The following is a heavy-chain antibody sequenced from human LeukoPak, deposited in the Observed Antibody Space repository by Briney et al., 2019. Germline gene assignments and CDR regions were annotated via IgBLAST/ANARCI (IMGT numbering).Heavy chain of an antibody. CDR3: ASTNYSSSLPLP. CDR1: VFTFSSYA. Sequence: GGALRLSCAASVFTFSSYAMSWVRQAPWKGLEWVSAISGSGGSTYIAHSVKGRFTISRDNSQNTLYLQMNSVRAEDTAVYYCASTNYSSSLPLPWGQGTLVTVSS. V-gene: IGHV3-23*01. J-gene: IGHJ5*02. D-gene: IGHD6-6*01. CDR2: ISGSGGST.